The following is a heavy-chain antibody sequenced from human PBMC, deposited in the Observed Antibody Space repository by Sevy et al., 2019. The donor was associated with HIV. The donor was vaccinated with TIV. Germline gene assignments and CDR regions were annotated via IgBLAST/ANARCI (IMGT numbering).Heavy chain of an antibody. Sequence: ASVKVSCKASGYTFTSYDINWVRQATGQGLEWMGGMNPNSGNTGYAQKFQGSVTMTRHTSIRTAYMELRSLRSEDTAMYYCARAGSGWYDHYFDPWGQGTRVTVSS. J-gene: IGHJ4*02. CDR3: ARAGSGWYDHYFDP. D-gene: IGHD6-19*01. CDR1: GYTFTSYD. V-gene: IGHV1-8*01. CDR2: MNPNSGNT.